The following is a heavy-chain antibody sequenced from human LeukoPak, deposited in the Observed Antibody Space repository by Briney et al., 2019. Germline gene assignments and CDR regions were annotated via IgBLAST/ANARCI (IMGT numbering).Heavy chain of an antibody. CDR2: INHSGST. J-gene: IGHJ4*02. CDR1: GGSFSGYY. CDR3: ARGRYDFWSGYRPFDY. D-gene: IGHD3-3*01. Sequence: SVTLSLTCAVYGGSFSGYYWSWIRQPPGKGLEWIGEINHSGSTNYNPSLKSRVTISVDTSKNQFSLKLSSVTAADTAVYYCARGRYDFWSGYRPFDYWGQGTLVTVSS. V-gene: IGHV4-34*01.